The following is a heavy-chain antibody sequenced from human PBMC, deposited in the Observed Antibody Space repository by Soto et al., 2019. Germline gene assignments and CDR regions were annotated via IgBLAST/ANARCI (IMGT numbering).Heavy chain of an antibody. D-gene: IGHD4-4*01. CDR2: ISYSGST. CDR1: GGSIRNSGYY. Sequence: QVQLQESGPGLVKPSQTLSLTCTVSGGSIRNSGYYWSWIRQHPGKGLEWIGYISYSGSTDYAPCLKSRVTMSVDTSKNQFSLKLSAVTAADTAVYYCARDAVTKRDFYYYGMDVWGRGTTVTVSS. V-gene: IGHV4-31*03. CDR3: ARDAVTKRDFYYYGMDV. J-gene: IGHJ6*02.